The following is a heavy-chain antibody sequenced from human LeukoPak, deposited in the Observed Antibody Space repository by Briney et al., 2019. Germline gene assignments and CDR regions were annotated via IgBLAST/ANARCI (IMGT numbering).Heavy chain of an antibody. Sequence: AGGSLRLSCAASGFTFSSYGMHWVRQAPGKGLEWVAVIWYDGSNKYYADSVKGRFTISRDNSKNTLYLQMNSLRVEDTAVYYCARAGLAAAAYFDYWGQGTLVTVSS. D-gene: IGHD6-25*01. CDR3: ARAGLAAAAYFDY. V-gene: IGHV3-33*01. CDR1: GFTFSSYG. J-gene: IGHJ4*02. CDR2: IWYDGSNK.